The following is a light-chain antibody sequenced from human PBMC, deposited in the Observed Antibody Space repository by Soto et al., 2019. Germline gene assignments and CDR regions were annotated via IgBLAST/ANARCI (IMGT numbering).Light chain of an antibody. V-gene: IGKV3-11*01. J-gene: IGKJ2*01. CDR1: QSVRGY. CDR2: DAS. Sequence: EIVLTQSPATLSLSPGESATLSCRASQSVRGYVDWYQQKPGQAPRLLIHDASNRATGIPARFGGSGSGTYFTLTISSLEPEDFAVYYCQHRDGQPPYTFGQGTMLQIK. CDR3: QHRDGQPPYT.